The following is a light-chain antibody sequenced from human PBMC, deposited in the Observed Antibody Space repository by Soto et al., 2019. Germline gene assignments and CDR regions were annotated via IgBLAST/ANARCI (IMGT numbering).Light chain of an antibody. CDR3: QQYNXYKS. CDR1: QTISRQ. CDR2: DAS. J-gene: IGKJ1*01. Sequence: DIPMTQSPSTLSASVGDRVTITCRASQTISRQLAWYQQKPGKAPKVLIYDASNLESGVPSRFSGSGSGTEFTLTISXXXXXXXXXXYXQQYNXYKSFGQGTKV. V-gene: IGKV1-5*01.